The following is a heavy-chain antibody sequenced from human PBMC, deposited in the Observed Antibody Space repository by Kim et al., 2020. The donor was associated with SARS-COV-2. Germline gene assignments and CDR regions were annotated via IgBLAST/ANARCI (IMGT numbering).Heavy chain of an antibody. CDR3: ARGITMVRGAFDY. V-gene: IGHV4-39*01. CDR2: IYYSGST. J-gene: IGHJ4*02. CDR1: GGSISSSSYY. Sequence: SETLSLTCTVSGGSISSSSYYWGWIRQPPGKGLEWIGSIYYSGSTYYNPSLKSRVTISVDTSKNQFSLKLSSVTAADTAVYYCARGITMVRGAFDYWGQG. D-gene: IGHD3-10*01.